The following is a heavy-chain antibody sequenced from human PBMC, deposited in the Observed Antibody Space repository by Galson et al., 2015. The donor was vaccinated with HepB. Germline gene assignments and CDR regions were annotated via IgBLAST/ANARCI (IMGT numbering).Heavy chain of an antibody. V-gene: IGHV5-10-1*01. Sequence: QSGAEVKKPGESLRISCTGSGYSFTSYWISWVRQMPGKGLEWMGRIDPSDSYTNYSPSFQGHVTISADKSISTAYLQWSSLKASDTAMYYCAILPTAYCGGDCSFDYWGQGTLVTVSS. J-gene: IGHJ4*02. CDR1: GYSFTSYW. D-gene: IGHD2-21*02. CDR2: IDPSDSYT. CDR3: AILPTAYCGGDCSFDY.